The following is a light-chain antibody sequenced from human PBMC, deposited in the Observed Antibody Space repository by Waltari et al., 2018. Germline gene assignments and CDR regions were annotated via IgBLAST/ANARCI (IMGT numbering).Light chain of an antibody. CDR3: QQYGRSLT. J-gene: IGKJ4*01. Sequence: EFLLTQSPETLSLSPGERATLSCRASQSLNTYYLAWYQQKPGQAPRLLIYGASNRATGIPDRFSGSGSGTDFTLTISRLEPEDCAVYYCQQYGRSLTFGGGTKVNIK. CDR1: QSLNTYY. CDR2: GAS. V-gene: IGKV3-20*01.